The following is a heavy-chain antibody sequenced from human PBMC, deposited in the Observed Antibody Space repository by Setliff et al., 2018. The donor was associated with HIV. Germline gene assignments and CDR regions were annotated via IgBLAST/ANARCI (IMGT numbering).Heavy chain of an antibody. J-gene: IGHJ4*02. D-gene: IGHD3-10*01. V-gene: IGHV1-69-2*01. Sequence: ASVKVSCKASGYTFTNYYIHWLQQAPGKGLEWMGRVDPDDSETIYAEKFQGRLTITADTSTDTAYMELSSLRSEDTAVYYCARETQTGSGSYLVWGQGALVTVSS. CDR2: VDPDDSET. CDR1: GYTFTNYY. CDR3: ARETQTGSGSYLV.